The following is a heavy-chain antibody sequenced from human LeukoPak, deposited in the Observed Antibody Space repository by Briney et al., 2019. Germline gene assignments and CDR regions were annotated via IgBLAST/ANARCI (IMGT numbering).Heavy chain of an antibody. D-gene: IGHD5-24*01. CDR1: GSTFDDYA. Sequence: GRSLRLSCAASGSTFDDYAMHWVRQAPGKGLEWVSGISWNSGSIGYADSVKGRFTISRDNAKNSLYRQKNSLRSDDTALYYCAKGWLQLNWYFDLWGRGTLVTVSS. V-gene: IGHV3-9*01. CDR3: AKGWLQLNWYFDL. J-gene: IGHJ2*01. CDR2: ISWNSGSI.